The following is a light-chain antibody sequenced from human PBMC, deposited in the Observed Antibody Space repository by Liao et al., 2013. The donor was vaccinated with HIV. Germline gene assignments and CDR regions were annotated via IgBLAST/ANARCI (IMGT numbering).Light chain of an antibody. V-gene: IGLV3-21*04. CDR3: QVWDSSSDQQV. J-gene: IGLJ3*02. CDR2: HDS. Sequence: SYELTQPPSVSVAPGKTARITCGGNNIGSKSVHWYQQKPGQAPVLVIYHDSDRPSGIPERLSGSNSGNTATLTISRVEAGDEADYYCQVWDSSSDQQVFGGGTKLTVL. CDR1: NIGSKS.